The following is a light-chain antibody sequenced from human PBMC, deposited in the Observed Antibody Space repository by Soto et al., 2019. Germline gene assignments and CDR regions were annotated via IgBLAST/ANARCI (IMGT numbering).Light chain of an antibody. Sequence: QSALTQPPSVSGAPGQRVTISCTGTSSDVGGYNYVSWYQQHPGKAPKLMIYEVSNRPSGVSNRFSGSKSGNTAPLTISGLQAEDEADYYCTSYTSSSTYVFGTGTKVTVL. CDR1: SSDVGGYNY. V-gene: IGLV2-14*01. CDR2: EVS. CDR3: TSYTSSSTYV. J-gene: IGLJ1*01.